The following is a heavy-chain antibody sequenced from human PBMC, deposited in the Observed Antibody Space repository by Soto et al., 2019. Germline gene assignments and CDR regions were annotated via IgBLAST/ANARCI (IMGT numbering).Heavy chain of an antibody. CDR2: IYYNGGT. J-gene: IGHJ4*02. V-gene: IGHV4-61*01. CDR3: TTVLSYFDC. Sequence: SETLSLTCTVSGGSVNSGSHYWSWIRQSPGKGLEWIGYIYYNGGTNNNPSLKSRVTISVDKSKNQFSLRLSSVTAADTAVYYCTTVLSYFDCWGQGTLVTVSS. CDR1: GGSVNSGSHY.